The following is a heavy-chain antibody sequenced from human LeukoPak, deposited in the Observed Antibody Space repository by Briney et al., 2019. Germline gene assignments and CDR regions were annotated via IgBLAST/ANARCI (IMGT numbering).Heavy chain of an antibody. V-gene: IGHV4-4*07. J-gene: IGHJ5*02. CDR2: IYTSGST. D-gene: IGHD3-10*01. Sequence: SETLSLTCTVSGGSISSYYWSWIRQPAGKGLEWIGRIYTSGSTNYNPSLKSRVTMSVDTSKNQFSLKLSSVTAADTAVYYCARDLERGFGEYYYDPWGQGTLVTVFS. CDR1: GGSISSYY. CDR3: ARDLERGFGEYYYDP.